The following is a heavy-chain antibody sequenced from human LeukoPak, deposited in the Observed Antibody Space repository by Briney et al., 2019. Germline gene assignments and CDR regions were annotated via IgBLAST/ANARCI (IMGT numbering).Heavy chain of an antibody. CDR3: TRGSSGRRDN. D-gene: IGHD6-19*01. V-gene: IGHV1-8*01. CDR2: MNPNSGNT. Sequence: ASVNLSCKASGYTFTSCDTNWVRQATGQGLEWMGWMNPNSGNTGYEQSFQGRITMTSDISIGTAYMELSNLTSEDTAIYYCTRGSSGRRDNWGQGTLVTVSA. CDR1: GYTFTSCD. J-gene: IGHJ4*02.